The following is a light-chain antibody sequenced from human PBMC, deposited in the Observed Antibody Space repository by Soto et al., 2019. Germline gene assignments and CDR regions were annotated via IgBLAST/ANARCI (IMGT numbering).Light chain of an antibody. CDR3: LQTYNLPRT. V-gene: IGKV1-39*01. Sequence: DIQMTQSPSSQSASVGDRVTITCRASLTIGDSLSWFQQKAGKPPTLLIYGASALQSGVPARFSGSGSGTDFTLTISNMQREDFATYYCLQTYNLPRTFGQGTKVDIK. CDR2: GAS. J-gene: IGKJ1*01. CDR1: LTIGDS.